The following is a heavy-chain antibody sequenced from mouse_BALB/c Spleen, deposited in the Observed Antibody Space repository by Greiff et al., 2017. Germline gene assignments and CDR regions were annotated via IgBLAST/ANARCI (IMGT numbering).Heavy chain of an antibody. CDR1: GYTFTSYN. Sequence: QVQLQQPGAELVKPGASVKMSCKASGYTFTSYNMHWVKQTPGQGLEWIGAIYPGNGDTSYNQKFKGKATLTADKSSSTAYMQLSSLTSEDSAVYYCARRGEKYGYDGSHAMDYWGQGTSVTVSS. CDR2: IYPGNGDT. CDR3: ARRGEKYGYDGSHAMDY. D-gene: IGHD2-2*01. J-gene: IGHJ4*01. V-gene: IGHV1-12*01.